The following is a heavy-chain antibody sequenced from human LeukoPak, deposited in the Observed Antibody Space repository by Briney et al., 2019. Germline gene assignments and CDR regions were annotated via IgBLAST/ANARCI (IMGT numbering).Heavy chain of an antibody. CDR2: IYTSGST. CDR1: GGSISSYY. V-gene: IGHV4-4*07. D-gene: IGHD5-12*01. J-gene: IGHJ6*03. Sequence: SETLSLTCTVSGGSISSYYWSWIRQPAGKGLEWTGRIYTSGSTNYNPSLKSRVTMSVDTSKNQFSLKLSSVTAADTAVYYCARSYSGYDYEAVAGRGYYYMDVWGKGTTVTISS. CDR3: ARSYSGYDYEAVAGRGYYYMDV.